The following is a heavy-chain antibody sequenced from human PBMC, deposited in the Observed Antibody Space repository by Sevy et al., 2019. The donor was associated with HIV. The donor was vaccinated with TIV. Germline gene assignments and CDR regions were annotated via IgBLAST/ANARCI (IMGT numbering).Heavy chain of an antibody. CDR2: ISRGGTDV. CDR3: ARGVGRYH. J-gene: IGHJ1*01. D-gene: IGHD1-26*01. V-gene: IGHV3-11*01. CDR1: GFTLSNSY. Sequence: GGSLRLSCAASGFTLSNSYMAWIRQAPGKGLEWVSYISRGGTDVYYADSVEGRFTISEENAKNSLYLQMNNLGAEDTAVYFWARGVGRYHLGPGTLVTRSS.